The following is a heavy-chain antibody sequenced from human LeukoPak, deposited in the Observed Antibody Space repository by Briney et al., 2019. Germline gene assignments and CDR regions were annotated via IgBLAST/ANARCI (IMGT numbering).Heavy chain of an antibody. V-gene: IGHV3-74*01. Sequence: PGGSLRLSCAASGFTFSSYWMHWVRQAPGKGLMWVSRVNTDGSHTNYADSVKGRFTTSRDNAKNALYLQMNSLRAEDTAIYYCARGDLTFWGFPHWGQGALVTVSS. CDR3: ARGDLTFWGFPH. J-gene: IGHJ4*02. CDR2: VNTDGSHT. D-gene: IGHD7-27*01. CDR1: GFTFSSYW.